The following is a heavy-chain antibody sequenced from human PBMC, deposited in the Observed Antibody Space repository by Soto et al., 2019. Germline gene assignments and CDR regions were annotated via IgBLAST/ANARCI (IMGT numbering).Heavy chain of an antibody. CDR1: GGSISSGDYY. J-gene: IGHJ4*02. CDR3: ASYYGTGLTPFDY. D-gene: IGHD3-10*01. CDR2: IYYSGST. V-gene: IGHV4-30-4*01. Sequence: QVQLQESGPGLVKPSQTLSLTCTVSGGSISSGDYYWSWIRQPPGKGLEWIGYIYYSGSTYYNPSLKSRGTMSVDTSKKHFSLKLRSVTAADTAVYYCASYYGTGLTPFDYWGQGTLVTVSS.